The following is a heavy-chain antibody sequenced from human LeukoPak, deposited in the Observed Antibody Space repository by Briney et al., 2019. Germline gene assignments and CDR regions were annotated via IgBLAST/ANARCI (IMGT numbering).Heavy chain of an antibody. J-gene: IGHJ6*02. D-gene: IGHD2-8*01. CDR3: ARGNGERGGGYYYGMDV. CDR2: TVPIFGAP. V-gene: IGHV1-69*01. CDR1: GNSLSNYA. Sequence: ASVKVSCKASGNSLSNYAVSWVRQAPGQGLEWMGGTVPIFGAPKYAQDFKGRLTITPDDPTGTAYMELSRLRSDDTAVYYCARGNGERGGGYYYGMDVWGQGTTVTVSS.